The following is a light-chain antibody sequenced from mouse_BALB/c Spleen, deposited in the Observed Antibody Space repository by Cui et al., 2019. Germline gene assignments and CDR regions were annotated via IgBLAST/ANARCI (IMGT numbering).Light chain of an antibody. V-gene: IGKV16-104*01. CDR2: SGA. J-gene: IGKJ5*01. CDR3: QQHNEYPLT. CDR1: KSISKY. Sequence: DVQITQSPSYLAASPGETITINCRASKSISKYLAWYQEKPGKTNKRLMDSGATWKSGIQARFSGSGSGTDFTLTISSLETEDFAMYYCQQHNEYPLTFGAGTKLELK.